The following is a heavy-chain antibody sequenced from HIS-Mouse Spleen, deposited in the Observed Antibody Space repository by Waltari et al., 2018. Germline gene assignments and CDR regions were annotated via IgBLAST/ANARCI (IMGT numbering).Heavy chain of an antibody. Sequence: EVQLVESGRGLVKPGGSLSLSCAAYGFTFSSSSMRCVRQAPGKGLEWVSSISSSSSYIYYADSVKGRFTISRDNAKNSLYLQMNSLRAEDTAVYYCARGSSSFPDYWGQGTLVTVSS. CDR1: GFTFSSSS. J-gene: IGHJ4*02. D-gene: IGHD6-6*01. CDR2: ISSSSSYI. CDR3: ARGSSSFPDY. V-gene: IGHV3-21*01.